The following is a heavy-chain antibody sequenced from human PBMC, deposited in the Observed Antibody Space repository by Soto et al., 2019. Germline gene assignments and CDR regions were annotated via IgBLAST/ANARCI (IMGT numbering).Heavy chain of an antibody. CDR1: GFTFSSYD. V-gene: IGHV3-13*04. Sequence: EVQLVESGGGLVPPGGSLRLSCSASGFTFSSYDMHWVRQGTGKGLEWVSAIGTTGDTYYAGSVKGRFTISRENAKNSLNLQMTSLSAGDTAIYFCARAIGPTLFDYWGQGTLGTVST. CDR2: IGTTGDT. CDR3: ARAIGPTLFDY. D-gene: IGHD3-22*01. J-gene: IGHJ4*02.